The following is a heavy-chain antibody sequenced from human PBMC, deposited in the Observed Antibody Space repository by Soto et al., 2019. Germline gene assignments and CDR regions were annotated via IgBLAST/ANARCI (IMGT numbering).Heavy chain of an antibody. V-gene: IGHV4-39*02. CDR2: IYYSGST. J-gene: IGHJ4*02. D-gene: IGHD3-10*01. CDR1: GDSISSSTYF. Sequence: PSETLSLTCTVSGDSISSSTYFWGWVPQPPGKGLEWIGSIYYSGSTYYNPSLKSRVTISVDTSKNHFSLKLSSVTAADTAMYFCAASYGSGYRAFDYWGQGALVTVSS. CDR3: AASYGSGYRAFDY.